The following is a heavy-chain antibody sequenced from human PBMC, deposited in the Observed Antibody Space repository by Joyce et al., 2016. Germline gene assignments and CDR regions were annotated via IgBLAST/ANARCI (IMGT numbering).Heavy chain of an antibody. Sequence: QLQLQESGSRLVRPSQTLSLTCTVSGGSISSGSYSWSWIRQPPGKGLECIGYIYHYGSAYYNPSLEGRVTMSVDKSNNQFSLNLNSVTAADTAVYYCARGGGSSWPFDYWGQGTLVTVSS. J-gene: IGHJ4*02. D-gene: IGHD6-13*01. CDR3: ARGGGSSWPFDY. V-gene: IGHV4-30-2*01. CDR2: IYHYGSA. CDR1: GGSISSGSYS.